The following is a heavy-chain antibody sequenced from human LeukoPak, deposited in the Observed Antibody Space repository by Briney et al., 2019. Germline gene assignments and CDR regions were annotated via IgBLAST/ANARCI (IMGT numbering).Heavy chain of an antibody. CDR2: IYTSGST. V-gene: IGHV4-61*02. D-gene: IGHD1-26*01. CDR3: ARLARGYFDY. Sequence: SETLSLTCTVSGGSISSGSYYWSWIRQPAGKGLEWIGRIYTSGSTNYNPSLKSRVTISVDTSKNQFSLKLSSVTAADTAVYYCARLARGYFDYWGQGTLVTVSS. CDR1: GGSISSGSYY. J-gene: IGHJ4*02.